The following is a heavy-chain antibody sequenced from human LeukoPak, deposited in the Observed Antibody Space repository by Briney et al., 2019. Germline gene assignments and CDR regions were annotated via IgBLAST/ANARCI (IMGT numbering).Heavy chain of an antibody. J-gene: IGHJ4*02. CDR1: GDSITSGTYY. CDR3: ARDRYCSSSSCTSGPLD. V-gene: IGHV4-61*02. CDR2: MYPSGST. D-gene: IGHD2-2*01. Sequence: TLSLTCTVSGDSITSGTYYWSWIRQPAGKGLEWIGRMYPSGSTNYNPSLKSRVTISLDTSKNQFSLKLSSVTAADTAVYYCARDRYCSSSSCTSGPLDWGQGTLVTVSS.